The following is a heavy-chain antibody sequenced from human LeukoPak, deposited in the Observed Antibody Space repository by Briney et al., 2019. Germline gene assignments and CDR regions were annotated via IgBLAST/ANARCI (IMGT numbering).Heavy chain of an antibody. CDR1: GDSISSSY. D-gene: IGHD6-19*01. CDR2: IYYGGTI. CDR3: ARHEGSSGWFQY. Sequence: SETLSLTCTVSGDSISSSYWNWIRQPPGKGLEWIGYIYYGGTINYNPSLKSRATILVDTSKNQLSLKLASVTAADTAVYYCARHEGSSGWFQYWSQGALVTVSS. V-gene: IGHV4-59*08. J-gene: IGHJ1*01.